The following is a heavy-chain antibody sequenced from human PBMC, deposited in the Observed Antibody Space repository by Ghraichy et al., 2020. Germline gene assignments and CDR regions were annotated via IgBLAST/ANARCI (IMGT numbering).Heavy chain of an antibody. CDR3: ARDLITFGGVIDSYYFDY. CDR2: INHSGST. J-gene: IGHJ4*02. D-gene: IGHD3-16*02. V-gene: IGHV4-34*01. CDR1: GGSFSGYY. Sequence: SETLSLTCAVYGGSFSGYYWSWIRQPPGKGLEWIGEINHSGSTNYNPSLKSRVTISVDTSKNQFSLKLSSVTAADTAVYYCARDLITFGGVIDSYYFDYWGQGTLVTVSS.